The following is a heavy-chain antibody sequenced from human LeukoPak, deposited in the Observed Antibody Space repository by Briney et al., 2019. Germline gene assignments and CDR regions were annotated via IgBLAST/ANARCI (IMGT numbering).Heavy chain of an antibody. D-gene: IGHD3-10*01. CDR1: GGSFSGYY. CDR3: AGTYYYGSGSYTNWFDP. J-gene: IGHJ5*02. V-gene: IGHV4-34*01. CDR2: INHSGST. Sequence: SETLSLTCAVYGGSFSGYYWSWIRQPPGKGLEWIGEINHSGSTNYNPSLKSRVTISVDTSKSQFSLKLSSVTAADTAVYYCAGTYYYGSGSYTNWFDPWGQGTLVTVSS.